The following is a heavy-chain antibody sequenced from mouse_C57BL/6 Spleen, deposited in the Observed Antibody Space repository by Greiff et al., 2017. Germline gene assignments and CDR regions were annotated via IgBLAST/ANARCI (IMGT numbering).Heavy chain of an antibody. CDR1: GFTFTDYY. J-gene: IGHJ4*01. D-gene: IGHD1-1*01. CDR2: IRNKANGYTT. CDR3: ARSRITAVVATDYAMDY. V-gene: IGHV7-3*01. Sequence: EVKLVESGGGLVQPWGSLSLSCAASGFTFTDYYMSWVRQPPGKALEWLGFIRNKANGYTTEYSASVKGRFTISRDNSQSILYLQMNALRAEDSDTYYCARSRITAVVATDYAMDYWGQGTSVTVSS.